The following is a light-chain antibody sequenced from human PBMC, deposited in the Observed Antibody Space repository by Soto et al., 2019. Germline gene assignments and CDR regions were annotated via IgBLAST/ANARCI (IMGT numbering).Light chain of an antibody. Sequence: EIVLTQSPCTLSLSPGERATLSCRASHSVSSSYLAWYQQKPGQARRLLIYGASSMATGSPDRFSGSGSGTDFTLPISRLEPEEFAVYYCQQYGNSPTFGGGTKVEIK. CDR3: QQYGNSPT. CDR1: HSVSSSY. CDR2: GAS. V-gene: IGKV3-20*01. J-gene: IGKJ4*01.